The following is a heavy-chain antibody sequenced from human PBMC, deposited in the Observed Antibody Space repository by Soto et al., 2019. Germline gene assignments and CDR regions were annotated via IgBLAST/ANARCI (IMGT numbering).Heavy chain of an antibody. CDR3: ARVYGSGSLTNWFDP. V-gene: IGHV4-59*01. CDR1: GGSLTNYL. J-gene: IGHJ5*02. CDR2: IYYSGTT. Sequence: LTCTVSGGSLTNYLWSWIRQSPGKGLEWIGYIYYSGTTNYNPSLMSRVTISVDTSKNHFSLKLTSVTAADTAVYYCARVYGSGSLTNWFDPWGRGTLVTVSS. D-gene: IGHD3-10*01.